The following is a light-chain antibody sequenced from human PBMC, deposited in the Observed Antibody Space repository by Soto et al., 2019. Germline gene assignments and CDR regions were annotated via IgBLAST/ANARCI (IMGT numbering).Light chain of an antibody. V-gene: IGLV2-14*01. CDR3: SSYTSSSTLV. CDR1: SSDVGGYNY. Sequence: QSALTQPASVSGSPGQSITISCTGTSSDVGGYNYVSWYQQQPGKAPKLMIYDVSNRPSGVSNRFSGSKSGNTASLTISGLQAEDDADYYCSSYTSSSTLVFGTGTKVTVL. CDR2: DVS. J-gene: IGLJ1*01.